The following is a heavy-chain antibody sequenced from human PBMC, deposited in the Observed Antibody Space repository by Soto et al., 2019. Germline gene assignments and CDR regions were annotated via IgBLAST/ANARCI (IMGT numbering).Heavy chain of an antibody. V-gene: IGHV4-61*01. CDR3: ARAPQDSSGYYQNWFDP. J-gene: IGHJ5*02. CDR2: IYYSGST. Sequence: SETLSLTCAVSGGSVSSGSYYWSWIRQPPGKGLEWIGYIYYSGSTNYSPSLKSRVTISVDTSKNQFSLKLSSVTAADTAVYYCARAPQDSSGYYQNWFDPWGQGTLVTVSS. CDR1: GGSVSSGSYY. D-gene: IGHD3-22*01.